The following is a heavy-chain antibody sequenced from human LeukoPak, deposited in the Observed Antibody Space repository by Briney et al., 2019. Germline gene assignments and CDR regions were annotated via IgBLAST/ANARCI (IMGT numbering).Heavy chain of an antibody. CDR3: ARCTTSCYANAFDV. CDR2: INGGGDAT. CDR1: GFTFNDNA. V-gene: IGHV3-23*01. D-gene: IGHD2-2*01. Sequence: GRSLRLSCAASGFTFNDNAMSWVRQAPGKGLDWVSAINGGGDATEYADSVKGRFTISRDNSKNTLYLQMNSLRPEDTAVYYCARCTTSCYANAFDVWGQGTLLTVSS. J-gene: IGHJ3*01.